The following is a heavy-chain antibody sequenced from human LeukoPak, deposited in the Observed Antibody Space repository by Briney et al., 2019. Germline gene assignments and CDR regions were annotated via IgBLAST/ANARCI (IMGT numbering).Heavy chain of an antibody. CDR1: GGSFSGYY. Sequence: SETLSLTCAVHGGSFSGYYWSWIRQPPGKGLEWIGEINHSGSTNYNPSLKSRVTISVDTSKNQFSLKLSSVTAADTAVYYCASRWKYQLLFYYYGMDVWGQGTTVTVSS. CDR3: ASRWKYQLLFYYYGMDV. D-gene: IGHD2-2*01. J-gene: IGHJ6*02. CDR2: INHSGST. V-gene: IGHV4-34*01.